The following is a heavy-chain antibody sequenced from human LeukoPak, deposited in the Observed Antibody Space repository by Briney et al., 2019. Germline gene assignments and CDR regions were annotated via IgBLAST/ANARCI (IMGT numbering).Heavy chain of an antibody. D-gene: IGHD1-7*01. CDR2: FDPEDGET. Sequence: ASAKVSRKVSGYTLTELSMHWVRQAPGKGLEWMGGFDPEDGETIYAQKFQGRVTMTEDTSTDTAYMELSSLRSEDTAVYYCATDRDWNYAIDPWGQGTLVTVSS. V-gene: IGHV1-24*01. CDR3: ATDRDWNYAIDP. J-gene: IGHJ5*02. CDR1: GYTLTELS.